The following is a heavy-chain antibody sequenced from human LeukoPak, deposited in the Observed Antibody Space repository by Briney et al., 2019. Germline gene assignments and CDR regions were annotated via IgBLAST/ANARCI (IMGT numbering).Heavy chain of an antibody. CDR2: IYSGGST. D-gene: IGHD5-12*01. V-gene: IGHV3-53*01. CDR3: ARGSPGYDLNPFDY. J-gene: IGHJ4*02. Sequence: GGTLRLSCAASGFTFSSYGMSWVRQAPGKGLEWVSVIYSGGSTYYADSVKGRFTISRDNSKNTLYLQVNSLRAEDTAVYYCARGSPGYDLNPFDYWGQGTLVTVSS. CDR1: GFTFSSYG.